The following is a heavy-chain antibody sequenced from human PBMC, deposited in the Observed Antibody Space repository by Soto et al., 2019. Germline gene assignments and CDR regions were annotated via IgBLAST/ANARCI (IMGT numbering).Heavy chain of an antibody. D-gene: IGHD3-16*01. V-gene: IGHV3-49*03. CDR2: IRSKAYGGTT. CDR3: TRLTMGDYARRLEPNDY. CDR1: GFTFGDYA. J-gene: IGHJ4*02. Sequence: GGSLRLSCTASGFTFGDYAMSWFRQAPGKGLEWVGFIRSKAYGGTTEYAASVKGRFTISRDDSKSIAYLQMNSLKTEDTAVYYCTRLTMGDYARRLEPNDYWGQGTLVTVSS.